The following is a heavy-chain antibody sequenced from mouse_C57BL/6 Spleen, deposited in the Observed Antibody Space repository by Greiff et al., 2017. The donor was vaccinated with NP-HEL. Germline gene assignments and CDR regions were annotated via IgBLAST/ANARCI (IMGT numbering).Heavy chain of an antibody. Sequence: EVMLVESGGDLVKPGGSLKLSCAASGFTFSSYGMSWVRQTPDKRLEWVATISSGGSYTYYPDSVKGRFTISRDNAKNTLYLQMSSLKSEDTAMYYCERQKGYAYWGQGTLVTVSA. J-gene: IGHJ3*01. V-gene: IGHV5-6*01. CDR1: GFTFSSYG. CDR2: ISSGGSYT. CDR3: ERQKGYAY.